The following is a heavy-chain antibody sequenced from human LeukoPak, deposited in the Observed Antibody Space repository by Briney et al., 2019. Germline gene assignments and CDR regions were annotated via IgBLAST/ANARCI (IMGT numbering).Heavy chain of an antibody. CDR3: ARETPDSSGWD. CDR1: GFILSTYW. CDR2: IKQDGSQK. Sequence: GGSLRLFCAASGFILSTYWMSWVRQAPGEGLEWVANIKQDGSQKNYVDSVKGRFTVSRDNAKNSLYLQMNSLRAEDTAVYYCARETPDSSGWDWGQGTLVTVSS. V-gene: IGHV3-7*01. J-gene: IGHJ4*02. D-gene: IGHD6-19*01.